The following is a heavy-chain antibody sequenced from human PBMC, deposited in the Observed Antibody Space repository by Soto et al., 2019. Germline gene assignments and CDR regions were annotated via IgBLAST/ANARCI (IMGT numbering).Heavy chain of an antibody. Sequence: QVQLVQSGAEVKKPGASVKVSCKASGYTLTSYAMHWVRQAPGQRLEWMGWINAGNGNTKYSQKFQGRVTIIRDTTASTAYMELSSLRSEDTAVYYCARGGSLYWYFDLWGRGTLVTVSS. V-gene: IGHV1-3*01. CDR3: ARGGSLYWYFDL. J-gene: IGHJ2*01. CDR2: INAGNGNT. D-gene: IGHD1-26*01. CDR1: GYTLTSYA.